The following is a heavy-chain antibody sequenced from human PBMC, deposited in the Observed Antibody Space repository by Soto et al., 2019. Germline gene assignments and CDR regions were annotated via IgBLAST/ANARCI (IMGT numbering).Heavy chain of an antibody. J-gene: IGHJ4*02. CDR3: ARETYYYDSSGYYLLFDY. CDR2: IYSGGST. Sequence: EVQLVESGGGLIQPGGSLRLSCAASGFTVSSNYMSWVRQAPGKGLEWVSVIYSGGSTYYADSVKGRFTISRDNSKNTLYLQMNSLRAEDTAVYYCARETYYYDSSGYYLLFDYWGQGTLVTVSS. D-gene: IGHD3-22*01. V-gene: IGHV3-53*01. CDR1: GFTVSSNY.